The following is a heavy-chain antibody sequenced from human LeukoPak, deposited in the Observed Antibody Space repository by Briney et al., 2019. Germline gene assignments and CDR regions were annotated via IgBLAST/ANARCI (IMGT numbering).Heavy chain of an antibody. Sequence: PSETLSLTCTVSGGSINSGSYSWGWIRQPPGKGLEWIGSVYYSGFTYCNPSLKSRVTISIDTSKNQFSLKLTSVTAADTAVYYCAREGPRGYCTRSSCLWGQGTLVTVSS. J-gene: IGHJ4*02. D-gene: IGHD2-2*01. CDR2: VYYSGFT. CDR3: AREGPRGYCTRSSCL. V-gene: IGHV4-39*07. CDR1: GGSINSGSYS.